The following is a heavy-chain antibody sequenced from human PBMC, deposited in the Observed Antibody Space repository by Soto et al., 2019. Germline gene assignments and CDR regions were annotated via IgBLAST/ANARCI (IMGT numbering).Heavy chain of an antibody. D-gene: IGHD6-6*01. J-gene: IGHJ4*02. CDR3: ARDSGGPILYPKLYSSSSGGDY. CDR1: GFTFSSYS. CDR2: ISSSSSYI. V-gene: IGHV3-21*01. Sequence: GGSLRLSCAASGFTFSSYSMNWVRQAPGKGLEWVSSISSSSSYIYYADSVKGRFTISRDNAKNSLYLQMNSLRAEDTAVYYCARDSGGPILYPKLYSSSSGGDYWGQGTLVTVSS.